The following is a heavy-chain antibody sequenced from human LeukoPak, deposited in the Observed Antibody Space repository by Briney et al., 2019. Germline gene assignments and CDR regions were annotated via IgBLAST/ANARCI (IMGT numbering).Heavy chain of an antibody. J-gene: IGHJ4*02. CDR3: ARASYSYDINGWVPFDY. Sequence: SQTLSLTCTVSGNSISSGDNYWSWLRQPAGKGLEWIGRIYTSGSTNYNPSLKSRVTISGDTSKNQFSLRLSSVTAADTAVYYCARASYSYDINGWVPFDYWGQGTLVTVSS. V-gene: IGHV4-61*02. CDR2: IYTSGST. D-gene: IGHD3-22*01. CDR1: GNSISSGDNY.